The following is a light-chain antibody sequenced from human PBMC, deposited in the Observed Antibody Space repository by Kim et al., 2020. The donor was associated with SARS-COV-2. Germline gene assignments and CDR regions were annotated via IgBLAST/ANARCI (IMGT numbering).Light chain of an antibody. Sequence: VSPGQTASITCSGDGLGNKYAAWYQQRSGQSPVLVIYQDSKRPSGIPERFSGSNSGNTATLTISGTQAMDEADYYCQAWDNSAGVFGTGTKVTVL. J-gene: IGLJ1*01. CDR1: GLGNKY. CDR2: QDS. V-gene: IGLV3-1*01. CDR3: QAWDNSAGV.